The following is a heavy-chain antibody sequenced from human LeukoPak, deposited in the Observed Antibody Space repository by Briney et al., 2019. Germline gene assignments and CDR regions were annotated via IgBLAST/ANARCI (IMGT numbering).Heavy chain of an antibody. Sequence: PGGSLRLSCAASRFTFSSYWMHWVRQAPGKGLVWVSRINSDGSSTSYADSVKGRFTIFRDNAKNTLYVQMNSLRAEDTAMYYCARSVGGYCSGGRCYPYYMDVWGKGTTVTVSS. CDR2: INSDGSST. CDR1: RFTFSSYW. D-gene: IGHD2-15*01. V-gene: IGHV3-74*01. CDR3: ARSVGGYCSGGRCYPYYMDV. J-gene: IGHJ6*03.